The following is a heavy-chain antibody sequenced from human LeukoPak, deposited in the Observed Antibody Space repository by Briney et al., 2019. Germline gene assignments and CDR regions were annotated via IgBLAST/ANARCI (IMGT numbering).Heavy chain of an antibody. CDR1: GGSISSYY. CDR2: IYTSGST. V-gene: IGHV4-4*07. Sequence: PSETLSLTCTVSGGSISSYYWSWIRQPAGKGLEWIGRIYTSGSTNYNPSLKSRVTMSVDTSKNQFSLKLSSVTAADTAVYYCARDFTYCSSTSCYGYFDYWGQGTLVTVSS. D-gene: IGHD2-2*01. J-gene: IGHJ4*02. CDR3: ARDFTYCSSTSCYGYFDY.